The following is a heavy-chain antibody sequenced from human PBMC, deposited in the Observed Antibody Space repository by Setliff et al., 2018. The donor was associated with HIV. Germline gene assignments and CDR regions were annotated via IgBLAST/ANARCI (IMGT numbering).Heavy chain of an antibody. Sequence: GGSLRLSCVVSGFTFSSYAMSWVRQAPGKGLEWVASISGRSLHIYYADSVKGRFIISRDNPKNSLYLQMNSLKAEDTAVYYCARDGSIVATPLLDSWGQGTLVTVSS. D-gene: IGHD5-12*01. CDR1: GFTFSSYA. CDR3: ARDGSIVATPLLDS. J-gene: IGHJ4*02. V-gene: IGHV3-21*01. CDR2: ISGRSLHI.